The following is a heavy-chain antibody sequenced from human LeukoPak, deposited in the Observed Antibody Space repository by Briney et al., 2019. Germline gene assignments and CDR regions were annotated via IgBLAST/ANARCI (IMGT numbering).Heavy chain of an antibody. D-gene: IGHD6-13*01. CDR1: GFTFSSYA. CDR2: ISYDGGNK. Sequence: GGSLRLSCAASGFTFSSYAMHWVRQALGKGLEWVAVISYDGGNKYYADSVKGRFTISRDNSKNTLYLQMNSLRAEDTAVYYCARDSTRRIAAAGTPDYWGQGTLVTVSS. J-gene: IGHJ4*02. V-gene: IGHV3-30-3*01. CDR3: ARDSTRRIAAAGTPDY.